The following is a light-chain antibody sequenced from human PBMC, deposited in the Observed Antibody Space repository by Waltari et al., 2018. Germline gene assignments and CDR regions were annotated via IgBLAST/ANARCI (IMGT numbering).Light chain of an antibody. CDR2: GAS. CDR3: LQYFKYPVA. V-gene: IGKV1-17*03. CDR1: QDITNH. J-gene: IGKJ4*01. Sequence: DMQMTQSPSAMSASVGDRVTITCRASQDITNHLAWFPQKPGKAPKRLIYGASSLQSGVPARFSGSGSGTEFTLTISGLQPEDFGSYYCLQYFKYPVAFGGGTKVEIK.